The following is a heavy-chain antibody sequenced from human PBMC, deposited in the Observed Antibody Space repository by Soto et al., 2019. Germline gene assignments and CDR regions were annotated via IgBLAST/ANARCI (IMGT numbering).Heavy chain of an antibody. J-gene: IGHJ4*02. Sequence: QVQLVQSGAEVKKPGASVKVSCKASGYTFTSYVLHWVRQAPGQRPEWMGWINAGNGNTKYSQNFQGRVTISKNTSASTVYMELRSLKSEATAVYYCARDRTYYGDYMGDYWGQGTLVDVSS. CDR3: ARDRTYYGDYMGDY. CDR1: GYTFTSYV. D-gene: IGHD4-17*01. CDR2: INAGNGNT. V-gene: IGHV1-3*01.